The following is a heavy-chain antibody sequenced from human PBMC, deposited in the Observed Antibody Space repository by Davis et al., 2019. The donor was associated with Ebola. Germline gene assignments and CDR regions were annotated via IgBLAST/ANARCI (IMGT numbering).Heavy chain of an antibody. CDR1: GGSFSTFS. J-gene: IGHJ4*02. CDR3: ARAQFPTTSDH. CDR2: IIPLFGTA. D-gene: IGHD1-1*01. Sequence: SVTVSCKASGGSFSTFSINWLRQAPGHGPEWMGGIIPLFGTANYAQKFRGRVTITADEATSTAYMELTSLRSDDTAVYYCARAQFPTTSDHWGQGTLVTVSS. V-gene: IGHV1-69*13.